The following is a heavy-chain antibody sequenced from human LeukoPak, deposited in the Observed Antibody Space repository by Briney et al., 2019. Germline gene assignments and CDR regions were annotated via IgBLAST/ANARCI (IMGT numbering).Heavy chain of an antibody. CDR2: IKQDGSEK. CDR3: ARDPRAGNYYYYGMDV. Sequence: PGGSLRLSCAASGFTFSSYWMSWVRQAPGKGLGWVANIKQDGSEKYYVDSVKGRFTISRDNAKNSLYLQMNSLRAEDTAVYYCARDPRAGNYYYYGMDVWGQGTTVTVSS. V-gene: IGHV3-7*01. CDR1: GFTFSSYW. D-gene: IGHD1-26*01. J-gene: IGHJ6*02.